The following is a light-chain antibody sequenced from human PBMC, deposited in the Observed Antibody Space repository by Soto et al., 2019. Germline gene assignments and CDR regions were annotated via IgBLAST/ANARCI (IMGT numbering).Light chain of an antibody. V-gene: IGKV1-33*01. J-gene: IGKJ5*01. CDR1: QNINNY. CDR3: QQYENLPT. CDR2: DAS. Sequence: IQMNQSPSSLSASVGDRFTITCQASQNINNYLNWYQQKPGRAPKLLIYDASNLEAGVPSRFRGSGSGTDFTFTISRLQPEDIATYYCQQYENLPTIGQGTRLEIK.